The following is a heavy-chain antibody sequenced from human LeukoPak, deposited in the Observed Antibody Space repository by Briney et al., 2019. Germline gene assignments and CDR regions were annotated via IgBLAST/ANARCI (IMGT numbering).Heavy chain of an antibody. D-gene: IGHD3-16*01. J-gene: IGHJ4*02. Sequence: GGSLRLSRVVSGFTFRRYSMNWVRQAPGTGLEWVSTIWMSGGRTYYADSVKGRFTISRNNSKNTLHLQMNSLRAEDTAVYYCAKGGGITRPYFDYWGQGTLVTVSS. CDR3: AKGGGITRPYFDY. CDR1: GFTFRRYS. V-gene: IGHV3-23*01. CDR2: IWMSGGRT.